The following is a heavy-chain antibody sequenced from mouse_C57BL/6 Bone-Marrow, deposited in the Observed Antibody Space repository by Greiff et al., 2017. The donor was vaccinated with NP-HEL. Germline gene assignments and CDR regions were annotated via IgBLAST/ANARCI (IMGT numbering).Heavy chain of an antibody. CDR2: IYPRSGNT. CDR3: ASRQLRLEVFAY. V-gene: IGHV1-81*01. D-gene: IGHD3-2*02. CDR1: GYTFTSYG. J-gene: IGHJ3*01. Sequence: QVHVKQSGAELARPGASVKLSCKASGYTFTSYGISWVKQRTGQGLEWIGEIYPRSGNTYYNEKFKGKATLTADKSSSTAYMELRSLTSEDSAVYFCASRQLRLEVFAYWGQGTLVTVSA.